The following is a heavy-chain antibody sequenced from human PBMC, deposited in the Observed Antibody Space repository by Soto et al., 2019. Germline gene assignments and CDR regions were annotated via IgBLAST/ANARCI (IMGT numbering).Heavy chain of an antibody. Sequence: PGGSLRLSCAASGFTFSSYWMHWVRQAPGKGLVWVSRINSDGSSTSYADSVKGRFTISRDNSKNTLYLQMNSLRAEDTAVHYCAKARADYYDSSGYPVDYWGQGTLVTVSS. CDR3: AKARADYYDSSGYPVDY. CDR2: INSDGSST. V-gene: IGHV3-74*01. D-gene: IGHD3-22*01. J-gene: IGHJ4*02. CDR1: GFTFSSYW.